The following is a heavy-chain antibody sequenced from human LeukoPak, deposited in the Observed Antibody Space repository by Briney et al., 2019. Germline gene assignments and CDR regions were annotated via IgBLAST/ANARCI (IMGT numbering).Heavy chain of an antibody. Sequence: GGSLRLSCAVSGFTFSNYAMSWVRQAPGGGLEWVSAITPSGGDTYHADSVKGRFTISRDNSKNTLYLQMNSLRAEDTAVYYCAKDSGRTLGSRDFDYWGQGTLVTVSS. J-gene: IGHJ4*02. CDR3: AKDSGRTLGSRDFDY. D-gene: IGHD3-10*01. CDR1: GFTFSNYA. V-gene: IGHV3-23*01. CDR2: ITPSGGDT.